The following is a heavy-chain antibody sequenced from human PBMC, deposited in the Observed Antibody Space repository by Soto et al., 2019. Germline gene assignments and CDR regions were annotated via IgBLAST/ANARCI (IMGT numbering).Heavy chain of an antibody. CDR3: AREDVYCSSTSCPSPNYYYGMDV. J-gene: IGHJ6*02. D-gene: IGHD2-2*01. V-gene: IGHV1-3*01. CDR2: INAGNGNT. CDR1: GYTFTSYA. Sequence: ASVKVSCKASGYTFTSYAMHWVRQAPGQRLEWMGWINAGNGNTKYSQKFQGRVTITRDTSASTAYMELSSLRSEDTAVYYCAREDVYCSSTSCPSPNYYYGMDVWGQGTTVTVSS.